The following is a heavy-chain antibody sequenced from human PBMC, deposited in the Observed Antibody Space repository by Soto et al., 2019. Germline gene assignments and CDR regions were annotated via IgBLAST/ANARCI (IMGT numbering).Heavy chain of an antibody. CDR1: GGSISSDS. D-gene: IGHD3-10*01. CDR3: ARHGTPYGSGSYDY. CDR2: TYYSGST. V-gene: IGHV4-59*08. Sequence: SLTCTVSGGSISSDSWSWIRQPPGKGLEWIGYTYYSGSTNYNPSLKSRVTISVDTSKNQFSLKLSSVTAADTAVYYCARHGTPYGSGSYDYWGQGTLVTVSS. J-gene: IGHJ4*02.